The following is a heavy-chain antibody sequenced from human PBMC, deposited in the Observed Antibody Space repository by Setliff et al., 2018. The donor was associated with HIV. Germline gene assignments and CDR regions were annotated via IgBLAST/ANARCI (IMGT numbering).Heavy chain of an antibody. CDR1: GGSFTSYF. CDR3: ARGRKKTLAVSGTRYFDF. D-gene: IGHD6-19*01. V-gene: IGHV4-34*01. Sequence: SETLSLTCAVYGGSFTSYFWSWIRQSPGKGLEWIGEINHGGRTKYNPSLKSRVTMSIDTSKNQFSLKLTSVTAADMGVYYCARGRKKTLAVSGTRYFDFWGQGTLVTVSS. CDR2: INHGGRT. J-gene: IGHJ4*02.